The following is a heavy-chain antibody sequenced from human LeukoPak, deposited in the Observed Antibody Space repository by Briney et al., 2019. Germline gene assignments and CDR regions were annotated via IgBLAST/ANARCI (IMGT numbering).Heavy chain of an antibody. CDR2: IYYSGST. CDR1: GGSISSSSYY. D-gene: IGHD3-10*01. J-gene: IGHJ4*02. Sequence: SETLSLTCTVSGGSISSSSYYWGWIRQPPGKGLEWIGSIYYSGSTYYNPSLKSRVTISVDTSKNQFSLKLSSVTAADTAVYYCVINSQGWFGGPYYFDYWGQGTLVTVSS. V-gene: IGHV4-39*01. CDR3: VINSQGWFGGPYYFDY.